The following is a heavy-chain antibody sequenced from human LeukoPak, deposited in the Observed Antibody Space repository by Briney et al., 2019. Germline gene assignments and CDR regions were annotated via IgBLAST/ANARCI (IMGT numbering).Heavy chain of an antibody. V-gene: IGHV4-61*01. CDR3: ARDRQWPGEFDY. Sequence: SETLSLTCTVSGGSVSSGSYYWSWIRQPPGKGLEWIGYIYYSENTNYNPSLKSRVTMSVDTSKNQFSLKLSSVTAADTAVYYCARDRQWPGEFDYWGQGTLVTVSS. J-gene: IGHJ4*02. D-gene: IGHD6-19*01. CDR2: IYYSENT. CDR1: GGSVSSGSYY.